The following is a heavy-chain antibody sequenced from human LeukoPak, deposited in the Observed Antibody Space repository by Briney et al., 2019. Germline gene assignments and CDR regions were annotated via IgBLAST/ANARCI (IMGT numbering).Heavy chain of an antibody. V-gene: IGHV1-46*01. Sequence: ASVKVSCKASGYTFTSYYMHWVRQAPGQGLEWMGIINPSGGSTSYAQKFQGRVTMTRDTSTSTVYMELSSLRAEDTAVYYCARVGLLHYPMDYWGRGTLLTVSS. D-gene: IGHD1-26*01. CDR1: GYTFTSYY. J-gene: IGHJ4*02. CDR3: ARVGLLHYPMDY. CDR2: INPSGGST.